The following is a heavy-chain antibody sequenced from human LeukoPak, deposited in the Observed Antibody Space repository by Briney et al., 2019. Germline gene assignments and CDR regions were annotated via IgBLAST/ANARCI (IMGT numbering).Heavy chain of an antibody. V-gene: IGHV3-15*01. J-gene: IGHJ4*02. CDR2: IYSKKAGGTT. CDR3: TTDPRH. Sequence: GGSLRLSCAASGFTFGSAWMSWVRQAPGKGLEWVGRIYSKKAGGTTDYAAPVKGRFTISRDDSKNMVYLQLNGLKTEDTAVYYCTTDPRHWGQGTLVTVSS. CDR1: GFTFGSAW.